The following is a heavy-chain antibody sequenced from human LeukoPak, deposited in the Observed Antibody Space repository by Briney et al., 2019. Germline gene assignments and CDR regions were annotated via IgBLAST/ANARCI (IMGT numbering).Heavy chain of an antibody. CDR1: GYTFTSYY. CDR2: INPSGGST. Sequence: ASVKVSCKASGYTFTSYYMHWVRQAPGQGLEWMGIINPSGGSTSYAQKFQGRVTMTRDTSTSTVYMELSSLRSEDTAVYYCATDLSGYYYDSSGYNYWGQGTLVTVSS. D-gene: IGHD3-22*01. J-gene: IGHJ4*02. V-gene: IGHV1-46*01. CDR3: ATDLSGYYYDSSGYNY.